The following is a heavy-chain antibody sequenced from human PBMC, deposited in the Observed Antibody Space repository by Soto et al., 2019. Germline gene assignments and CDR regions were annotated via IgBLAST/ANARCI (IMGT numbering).Heavy chain of an antibody. CDR3: AKAAYYEILTSYHSPPDY. Sequence: EVQLVESGGGLVQPGRSLRLSCTASGFPFHDYAMHWVRQAPGKGLEWVSGINWSSGSIGYADSVKGRCTISRDNARNSLYMQMNSLRVEDTGLYYCAKAAYYEILTSYHSPPDYWGQGTLVTVSS. J-gene: IGHJ4*02. V-gene: IGHV3-9*01. D-gene: IGHD3-9*01. CDR1: GFPFHDYA. CDR2: INWSSGSI.